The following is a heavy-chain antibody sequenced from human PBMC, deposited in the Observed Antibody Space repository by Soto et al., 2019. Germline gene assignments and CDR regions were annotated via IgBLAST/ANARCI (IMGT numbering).Heavy chain of an antibody. CDR2: FDPEDGET. CDR3: ATTTILTGYFHWFDP. V-gene: IGHV1-24*01. J-gene: IGHJ5*02. Sequence: ASVKVSCKVSGYTLTELSMHWVRQAPGKGLEWMGGFDPEDGETIYAQKFQGRVTMTEDTSTDTAHMELSSLRSEDTAVYYCATTTILTGYFHWFDPWGQGTLVTVSS. D-gene: IGHD3-9*01. CDR1: GYTLTELS.